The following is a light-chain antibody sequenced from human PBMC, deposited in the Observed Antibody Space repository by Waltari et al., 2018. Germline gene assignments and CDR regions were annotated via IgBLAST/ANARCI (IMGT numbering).Light chain of an antibody. Sequence: QSALTPPASVSGSPGLSITLSCNGTRHDVGSYCLFSWYQQHPGKAPQLIIFEVTKRPSGVSDRFAGSKSDNTASLTISGLQAEDEADYFCCSYAGTSTMVFGGGTKLTVL. J-gene: IGLJ3*02. V-gene: IGLV2-23*02. CDR3: CSYAGTSTMV. CDR1: RHDVGSYCL. CDR2: EVT.